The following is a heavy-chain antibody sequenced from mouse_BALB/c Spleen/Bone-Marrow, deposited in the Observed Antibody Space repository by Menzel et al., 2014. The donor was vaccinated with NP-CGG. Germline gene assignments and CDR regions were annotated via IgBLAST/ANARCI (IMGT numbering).Heavy chain of an antibody. D-gene: IGHD3-1*01. CDR1: GYAFTNYL. CDR3: AGHLGPAYAMDY. V-gene: IGHV1-54*01. J-gene: IGHJ4*01. Sequence: QVQLQQSGAELVRPGTSVKVSCKASGYAFTNYLIEWVKRRPGQGLEWIGVINPGSGGTNYNENFKGKATLTADKSSSTAYMQLSRLTSEDSAVYFCAGHLGPAYAMDYWGQGTSVTVSS. CDR2: INPGSGGT.